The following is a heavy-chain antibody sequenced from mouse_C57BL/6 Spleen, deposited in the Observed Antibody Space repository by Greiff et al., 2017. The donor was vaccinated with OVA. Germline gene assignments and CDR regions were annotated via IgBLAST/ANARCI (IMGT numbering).Heavy chain of an antibody. Sequence: QVQLQQSGPELVKPGASVKISCKASGYAFSSSWMNWVKQRPGKGLEWIGRIYPGDGDTNYNGKFKGKATLTADKSSSTAYMQLSSLTSEDSAVYFWATDYGYVWFAYWGQGTLVTVSA. CDR3: ATDYGYVWFAY. CDR2: IYPGDGDT. CDR1: GYAFSSSW. D-gene: IGHD2-2*01. V-gene: IGHV1-82*01. J-gene: IGHJ3*01.